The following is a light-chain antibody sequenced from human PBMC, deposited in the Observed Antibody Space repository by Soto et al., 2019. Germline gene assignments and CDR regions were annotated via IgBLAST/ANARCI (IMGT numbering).Light chain of an antibody. CDR2: DVS. CDR1: SSDVGFSNY. J-gene: IGLJ1*01. Sequence: QSVLTQPASVSGSPGQSITISCTGTSSDVGFSNYIFWYQQPPGKAPKLIISDVSNRPPGVSNRFSGSKSANTASLTISGLQAEDEADYYCSSFTSSDTDVFGSGTKVTVL. CDR3: SSFTSSDTDV. V-gene: IGLV2-14*03.